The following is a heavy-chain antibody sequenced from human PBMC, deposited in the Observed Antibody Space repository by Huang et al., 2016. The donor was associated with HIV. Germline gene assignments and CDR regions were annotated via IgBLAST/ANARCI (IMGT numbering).Heavy chain of an antibody. J-gene: IGHJ4*02. CDR3: AHIGDIFAAYSPEYFDY. Sequence: QITLKESGPTLVKPTQTLTLACTFSGFSLNTSGVGVAWIRHPPGKALEWLALIYWDDDKRYRPSLKSRLTISKDPSNNQVVLTMTNMDPVDTASYFCAHIGDIFAAYSPEYFDYWGQGALVTVSS. CDR2: IYWDDDK. V-gene: IGHV2-5*02. D-gene: IGHD2-15*01. CDR1: GFSLNTSGVG.